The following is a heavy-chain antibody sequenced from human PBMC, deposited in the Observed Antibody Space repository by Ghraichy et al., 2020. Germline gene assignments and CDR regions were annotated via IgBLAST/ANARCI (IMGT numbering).Heavy chain of an antibody. Sequence: SETLSLTCAVYGGSFSGYYWSWIRQPPGKGLEWIGEINHSGSTNYNPSLKSRVTISVDTSKNQFSLKLSSVTAADTAVYYCARAKPEWLAGYYYYYYYMDVWGKGTTVTVSS. CDR1: GGSFSGYY. V-gene: IGHV4-34*01. D-gene: IGHD3-3*01. J-gene: IGHJ6*03. CDR2: INHSGST. CDR3: ARAKPEWLAGYYYYYYYMDV.